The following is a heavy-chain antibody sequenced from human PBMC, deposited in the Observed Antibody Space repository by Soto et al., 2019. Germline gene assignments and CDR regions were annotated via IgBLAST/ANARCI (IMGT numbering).Heavy chain of an antibody. J-gene: IGHJ6*04. V-gene: IGHV4-31*03. CDR3: ARDRGFGMDV. Sequence: SETLSLTCTVSGVSISSGNYYWNWIRQHPGKGLEWIGYIYNSGTIRYNPSLSLKSRVSISGDTSKNQFSLNLISVTAADTAVYYCARDRGFGMDVWGKGTTVTVSS. CDR1: GVSISSGNYY. CDR2: IYNSGTI.